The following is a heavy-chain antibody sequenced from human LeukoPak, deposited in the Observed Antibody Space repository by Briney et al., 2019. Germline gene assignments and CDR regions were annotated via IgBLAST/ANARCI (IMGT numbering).Heavy chain of an antibody. CDR1: GLTFSSYE. CDR2: ISSSGSTI. CDR3: ARGYSSSYYYFDY. Sequence: GGSLRLSCAASGLTFSSYEMNWVRQAPGKGLEWVSYISSSGSTIYYADSVKGRFTISRDNAKNSLYLQMNSLRAEDTAVYYCARGYSSSYYYFDYWGQGTLVTVSS. V-gene: IGHV3-48*03. J-gene: IGHJ4*02. D-gene: IGHD6-13*01.